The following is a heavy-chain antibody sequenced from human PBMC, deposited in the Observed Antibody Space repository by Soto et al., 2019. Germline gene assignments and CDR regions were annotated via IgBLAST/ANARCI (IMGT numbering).Heavy chain of an antibody. J-gene: IGHJ6*02. D-gene: IGHD5-12*01. CDR3: ARDRPTTFSADL. CDR2: INDISNAI. Sequence: EVQLVESGGGLVQPGGSLRLSCTASGFTFTDHSMNWVRHAPGKGLEWLSYINDISNAIHYADSVKGRFAMSRDNAKKSVFLQMNSLSVEDTGVYYCARDRPTTFSADLWGQGTAVTISS. V-gene: IGHV3-48*04. CDR1: GFTFTDHS.